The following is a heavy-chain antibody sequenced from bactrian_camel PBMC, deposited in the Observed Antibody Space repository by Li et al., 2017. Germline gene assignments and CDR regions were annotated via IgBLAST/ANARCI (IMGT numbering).Heavy chain of an antibody. D-gene: IGHD3*01. CDR2: IYPDSSS. Sequence: VQLVESGGGLVQPGGSLRLSCAASGFTFNNYDMNWVRQAPGKGLEWVSGIYPDSSSFYADPVKGRFTTSRDNAKNVVYSQMDNMKLDDTAMYYCAPDSSPQMGYYWTRGTQVTVS. CDR1: GFTFNNYD. J-gene: IGHJ4*01. CDR3: APDSSPQMGYY. V-gene: IGHV3S10*01.